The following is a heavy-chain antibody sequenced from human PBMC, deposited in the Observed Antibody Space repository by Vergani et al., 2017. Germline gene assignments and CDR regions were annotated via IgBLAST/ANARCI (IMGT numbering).Heavy chain of an antibody. D-gene: IGHD3-10*01. V-gene: IGHV1-69*04. J-gene: IGHJ5*02. CDR2: IIPILGIA. CDR3: ARARFSFGESSSGWFDP. Sequence: QVQLVQSGAEVKKPGSSVKVSCKASGGTFSSYAISWVRQAPGQGLEWMGRIIPILGIANYAQKFQGRVTITADKSTSTAYMELSSLRSEDTAVYYCARARFSFGESSSGWFDPWGQGTLVTVSS. CDR1: GGTFSSYA.